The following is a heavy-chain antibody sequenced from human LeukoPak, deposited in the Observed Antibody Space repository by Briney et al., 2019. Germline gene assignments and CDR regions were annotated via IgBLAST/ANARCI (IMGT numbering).Heavy chain of an antibody. CDR2: ISYDESKT. V-gene: IGHV3-30-3*01. CDR1: GFTFAYYT. CDR3: ARAQAGFHFDY. Sequence: GRSLRLSCAASGFTFAYYTIHWVRQAPGKGLEWVAAISYDESKTFYADFLKGRFSISRDNAKNSLYLQMNSLGAEDTAIYYCARAQAGFHFDYWGQGTLVTVSS. J-gene: IGHJ4*02.